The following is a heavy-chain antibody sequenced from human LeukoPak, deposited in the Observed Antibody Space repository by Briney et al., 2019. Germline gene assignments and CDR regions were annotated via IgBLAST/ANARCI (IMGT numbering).Heavy chain of an antibody. CDR3: AFWYNWNDEGVPYGMDV. CDR1: GFTFSDYY. V-gene: IGHV3-11*01. CDR2: ISSSGSTI. J-gene: IGHJ6*02. D-gene: IGHD1-1*01. Sequence: PGGSLRLSCAASGFTFSDYYMSWIRQAPGKGLEWVSYISSSGSTIYYADSVKGRFTISRDNAKNSLYPQMNSLRAEDTAVYYCAFWYNWNDEGVPYGMDVWGQGTTVTVSS.